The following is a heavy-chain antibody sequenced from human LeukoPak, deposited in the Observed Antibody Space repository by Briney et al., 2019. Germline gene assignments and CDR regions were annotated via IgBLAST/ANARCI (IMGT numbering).Heavy chain of an antibody. Sequence: SETLSLTCAVYGGSFSGYYWSWIRQPPGKGLEWIGEINHSGSTNYNPSLKSRVTISVDTSKNQFSLKLSSVTAADTAVYYCARLRTYDFWSGYYRDYWGQGTLVTVSS. J-gene: IGHJ4*02. CDR2: INHSGST. V-gene: IGHV4-34*01. CDR1: GGSFSGYY. D-gene: IGHD3-3*01. CDR3: ARLRTYDFWSGYYRDY.